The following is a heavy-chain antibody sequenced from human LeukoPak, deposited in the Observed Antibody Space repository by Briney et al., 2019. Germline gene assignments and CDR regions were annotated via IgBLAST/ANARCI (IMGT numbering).Heavy chain of an antibody. V-gene: IGHV4-34*01. CDR1: GGSISSYY. J-gene: IGHJ5*02. Sequence: SETLSLTCTVSGGSISSYYWSWIRQPPGKGLEWIGEINHSGSTNYNPSLKSRVTISVDTSKNQFSLKLSSVTAADTAVYYCARRGDYVWGSYRSNWFDPWGQGTLVTVSS. D-gene: IGHD3-16*02. CDR2: INHSGST. CDR3: ARRGDYVWGSYRSNWFDP.